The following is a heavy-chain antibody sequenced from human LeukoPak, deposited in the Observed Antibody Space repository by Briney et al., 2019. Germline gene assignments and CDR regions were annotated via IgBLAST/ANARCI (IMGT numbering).Heavy chain of an antibody. CDR1: GFTFSSDS. V-gene: IGHV3-48*01. J-gene: IGHJ6*03. D-gene: IGHD6-6*01. Sequence: GGSLRLSCAASGFTFSSDSMNWVRQAPGKGLEWVSYISSSSSIIYHADSVKGRFTISRDNAKNSLYLQMNSLRAEDTAVYYCARSIAASPLYYYYYMDVWGKGTTVTVSS. CDR2: ISSSSSII. CDR3: ARSIAASPLYYYYYMDV.